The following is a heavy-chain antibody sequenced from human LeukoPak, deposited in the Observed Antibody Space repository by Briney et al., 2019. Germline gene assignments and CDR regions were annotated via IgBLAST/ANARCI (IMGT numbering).Heavy chain of an antibody. J-gene: IGHJ4*02. D-gene: IGHD1-26*01. Sequence: GGSLRLSCAASGFTFSSYSFNWVRQVLGKGLEWISYIDSSGSSLYYADSVKGRFTVSRDNAQNSLYLQMNSLRDEDTAVYYCARDGFHSGTFFDYWGQGTLVTVSS. V-gene: IGHV3-48*02. CDR2: IDSSGSSL. CDR1: GFTFSSYS. CDR3: ARDGFHSGTFFDY.